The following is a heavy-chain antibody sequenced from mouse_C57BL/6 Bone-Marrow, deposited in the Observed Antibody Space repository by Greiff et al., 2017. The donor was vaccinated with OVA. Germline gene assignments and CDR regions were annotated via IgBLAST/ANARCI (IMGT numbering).Heavy chain of an antibody. V-gene: IGHV1-64*01. CDR1: GYTFTSYW. D-gene: IGHD2-3*01. CDR3: ARPYDGYYDAMDY. J-gene: IGHJ4*01. Sequence: VQLQQPGAELVKPGASVKLSCKASGYTFTSYWMHWVKQRPGQGLEWIGMIHPNSGSTNYNEKFKSKATLTVDKSSSTAYMQLSSLTSEDSAVYYCARPYDGYYDAMDYWGQGTSVTVSS. CDR2: IHPNSGST.